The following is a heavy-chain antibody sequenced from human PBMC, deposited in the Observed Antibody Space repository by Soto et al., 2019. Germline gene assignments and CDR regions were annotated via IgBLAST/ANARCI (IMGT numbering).Heavy chain of an antibody. Sequence: QVQLVQSGAEVKKPGASVKVSCKASGYTFTGYYMHWVRQAPGQGLEWMGWINPNSGGTNYAQKFQGWVTMTRDTSISTAYMELGRLRSDVTAVDYCARGGYYYDSSGYISHFDYWGQGTLVTVSS. CDR1: GYTFTGYY. CDR3: ARGGYYYDSSGYISHFDY. V-gene: IGHV1-2*04. J-gene: IGHJ4*02. CDR2: INPNSGGT. D-gene: IGHD3-22*01.